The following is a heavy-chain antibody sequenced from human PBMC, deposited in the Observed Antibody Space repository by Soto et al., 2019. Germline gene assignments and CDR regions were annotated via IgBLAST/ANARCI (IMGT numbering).Heavy chain of an antibody. V-gene: IGHV4-30-4*01. Sequence: QVQLQESGPGLVKPSQTLSLTCTVSGGSISSGAYYWSWIRQPPGKGLEWIGYIYYSGSTYYSPCLTSRVTISVDTSRHPCALGLSSGTAADTAVYYCAREGAITAAGARQVACWGQGTLVTVST. CDR2: IYYSGST. CDR1: GGSISSGAYY. D-gene: IGHD6-13*01. J-gene: IGHJ4*02. CDR3: AREGAITAAGARQVAC.